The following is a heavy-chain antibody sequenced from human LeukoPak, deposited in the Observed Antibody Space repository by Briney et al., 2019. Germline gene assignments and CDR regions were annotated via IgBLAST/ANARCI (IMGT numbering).Heavy chain of an antibody. Sequence: PGGSLRLSCAGSGFSFSSYWMSWVRQAPGKGLEWVANIKQDGSEKYYVDSVKGRITISRDNAKKSLYLQMNSLRAEDTAVYYCAREGRESSGYDYWGQGTLVTVSS. CDR2: IKQDGSEK. CDR3: AREGRESSGYDY. J-gene: IGHJ4*02. V-gene: IGHV3-7*01. D-gene: IGHD3-22*01. CDR1: GFSFSSYW.